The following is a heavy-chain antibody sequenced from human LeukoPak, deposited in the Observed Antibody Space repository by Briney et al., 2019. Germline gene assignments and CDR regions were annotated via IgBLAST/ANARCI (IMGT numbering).Heavy chain of an antibody. J-gene: IGHJ4*02. CDR2: ISSGNSYI. CDR3: ASDLDYYGSGSYWVS. Sequence: GGSLRLSCAASGFTFSSYGMHWVRQAPGKGLEWVSAISSGNSYIYYADSVRGRFTISRDNAKNSLYLQMDSLRAEDTAVYYCASDLDYYGSGSYWVSWGQGTLVTVSS. D-gene: IGHD3-10*01. V-gene: IGHV3-21*01. CDR1: GFTFSSYG.